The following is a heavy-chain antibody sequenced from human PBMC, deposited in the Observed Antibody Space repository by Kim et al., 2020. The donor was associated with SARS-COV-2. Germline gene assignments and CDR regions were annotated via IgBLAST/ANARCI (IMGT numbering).Heavy chain of an antibody. V-gene: IGHV4-34*01. J-gene: IGHJ6*02. D-gene: IGHD2-15*01. CDR3: ARYCSGGSCYGYYYGMDV. Sequence: KSRVTISVDTSKNQFSLKLSSVTAADTAVYYCARYCSGGSCYGYYYGMDVWGQGTTVTVSS.